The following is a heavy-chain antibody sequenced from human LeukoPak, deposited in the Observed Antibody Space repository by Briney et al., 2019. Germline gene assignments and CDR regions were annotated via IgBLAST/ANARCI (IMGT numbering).Heavy chain of an antibody. J-gene: IGHJ4*02. CDR1: GGSFSGYY. D-gene: IGHD1-26*01. CDR3: ARLSGSPTSTYDY. CDR2: INHSGST. Sequence: SETLSLTCAVYGGSFSGYYWSWIRQPPGKGLEWIGEINHSGSTNYNPSLKSRVTISVDTSKNQFSLELSSVTAADTAVYYCARLSGSPTSTYDYWGQGTLVTVSS. V-gene: IGHV4-34*01.